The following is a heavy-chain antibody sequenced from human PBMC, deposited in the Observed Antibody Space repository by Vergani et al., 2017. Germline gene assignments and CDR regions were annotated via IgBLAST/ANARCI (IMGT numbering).Heavy chain of an antibody. Sequence: QVQLQESGPGLVTPSETLYLTCTVSGGSLSSYYWSWIRQPPGKGLEWIGYIYYSGSTNYNPSLKSRVTISVDTSKNQFSLKLSSVTAADTAVYYCARENSYGDFSYYFDYWGQGTLVTVSS. V-gene: IGHV4-59*01. CDR3: ARENSYGDFSYYFDY. J-gene: IGHJ4*02. CDR2: IYYSGST. D-gene: IGHD4-17*01. CDR1: GGSLSSYY.